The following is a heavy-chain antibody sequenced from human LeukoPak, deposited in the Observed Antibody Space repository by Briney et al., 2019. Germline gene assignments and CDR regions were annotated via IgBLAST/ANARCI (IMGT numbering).Heavy chain of an antibody. Sequence: SETLSPTCTVSGYSISSGYYWGWTRQPPGKGLEWIGTIYXSXXXXXXXXLKSRITISVDTSKYQFSLKLSSVTAADKAVYYCAXXXXLRFDYWGQGTLVTVSS. J-gene: IGHJ4*02. CDR3: AXXXXLRFDY. V-gene: IGHV4-38-2*02. CDR2: IYXSXXX. CDR1: GYSISSGYY.